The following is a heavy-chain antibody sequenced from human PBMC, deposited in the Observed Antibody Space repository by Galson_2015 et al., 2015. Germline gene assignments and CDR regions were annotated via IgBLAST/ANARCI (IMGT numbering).Heavy chain of an antibody. J-gene: IGHJ5*01. V-gene: IGHV3-30-3*01. CDR1: GFTFSSYA. CDR3: ARGRAWELLRKSPFDS. D-gene: IGHD1-26*01. Sequence: SLRLSCAASGFTFSSYAMHWVRQAPGKGLEWVAVISYDGSNKYYADSVKGRFTISRDDSENSLYLQMNSLRAEDTAVYYCARGRAWELLRKSPFDSWGQGTLVTVSS. CDR2: ISYDGSNK.